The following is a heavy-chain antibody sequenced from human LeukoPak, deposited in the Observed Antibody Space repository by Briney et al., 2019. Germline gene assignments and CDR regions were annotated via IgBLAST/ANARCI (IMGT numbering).Heavy chain of an antibody. D-gene: IGHD4-17*01. CDR2: IYHSGST. Sequence: SQTLSLTCAVSGGSISSGGYSWSWIRQPPGKGLEWIGYIYHSGSTYYNPSLKSRATISVDRSKNQFSLKLSSVTAADTAVYYCAREGGDYGDYVLDYWGQGTLVTVSS. J-gene: IGHJ4*02. CDR3: AREGGDYGDYVLDY. CDR1: GGSISSGGYS. V-gene: IGHV4-30-2*01.